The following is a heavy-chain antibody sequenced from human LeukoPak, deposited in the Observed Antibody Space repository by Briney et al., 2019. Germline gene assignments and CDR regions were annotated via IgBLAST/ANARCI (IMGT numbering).Heavy chain of an antibody. Sequence: GESLKISCKGSGYSFTTYWIGWVRQMPGEGLEWMGIIYPGDSDTRYSPSFQGQVTISADKSISTAYLQWSSLKASDTAMYYCARLYYYDSSGYYLGDAFDIWGQGTMVTVSS. V-gene: IGHV5-51*01. D-gene: IGHD3-22*01. CDR1: GYSFTTYW. CDR2: IYPGDSDT. CDR3: ARLYYYDSSGYYLGDAFDI. J-gene: IGHJ3*02.